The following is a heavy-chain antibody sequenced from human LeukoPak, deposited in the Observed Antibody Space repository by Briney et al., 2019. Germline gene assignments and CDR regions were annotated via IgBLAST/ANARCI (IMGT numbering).Heavy chain of an antibody. D-gene: IGHD5/OR15-5a*01. J-gene: IGHJ4*02. CDR1: GFTFNAYS. V-gene: IGHV3-23*01. CDR2: ISGSGGST. CDR3: AKEWSTQFDY. Sequence: PGGSLRLSCAASGFTFNAYSMGWVRQAPGKGLEWVSAISGSGGSTYYADSVKGRFTISRDNSKNTLYLQMNSLRAEDTAVYYCAKEWSTQFDYWGQGTLVTVSS.